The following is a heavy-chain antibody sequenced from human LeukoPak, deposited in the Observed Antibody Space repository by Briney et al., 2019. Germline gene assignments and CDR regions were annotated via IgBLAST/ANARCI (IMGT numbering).Heavy chain of an antibody. J-gene: IGHJ4*02. CDR1: GGSISSSSYY. V-gene: IGHV4-39*01. D-gene: IGHD4-17*01. Sequence: SETLSLTCTVSGGSISSSSYYWGWIRQPPGKGLEWIGSIYYSGSTYYNPSLKSRVTISVDTSKNQFSLKLSSVTAADTAVYYCARADDCGDNFDYWGQGTLVTVSS. CDR2: IYYSGST. CDR3: ARADDCGDNFDY.